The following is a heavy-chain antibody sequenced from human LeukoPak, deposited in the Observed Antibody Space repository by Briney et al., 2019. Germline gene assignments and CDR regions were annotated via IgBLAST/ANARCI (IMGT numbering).Heavy chain of an antibody. CDR3: ARHYVFVRGGSSFDY. Sequence: MSSETLSLTCTVSGGSISGYYWSWIRQPPGKGLEWIGYIYYSGSINYNPSLESRVTISKDMSKNQFSLNLRSVTAADTAVYYCARHYVFVRGGSSFDYWGQGTLVTVSS. D-gene: IGHD3-16*01. CDR2: IYYSGSI. J-gene: IGHJ4*02. CDR1: GGSISGYY. V-gene: IGHV4-59*08.